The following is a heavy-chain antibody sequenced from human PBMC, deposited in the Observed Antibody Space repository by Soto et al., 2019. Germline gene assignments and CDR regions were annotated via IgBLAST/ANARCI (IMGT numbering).Heavy chain of an antibody. V-gene: IGHV3-23*01. CDR3: AAVMGSDYDHVWGSLSFDH. D-gene: IGHD3-16*01. CDR1: GFIFATTA. Sequence: VQLLQSGGGLVQPGGSLRLSCEASGFIFATTAMGWVRQAPGKGLEWVSTISGSGVRTYYADSVKGRFTISRGNSKNTLFLQMNSLRADDTAVYFCAAVMGSDYDHVWGSLSFDHWGQGALVTVST. J-gene: IGHJ4*02. CDR2: ISGSGVRT.